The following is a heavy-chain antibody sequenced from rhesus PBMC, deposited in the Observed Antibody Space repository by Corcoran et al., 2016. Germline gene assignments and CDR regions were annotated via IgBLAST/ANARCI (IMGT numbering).Heavy chain of an antibody. D-gene: IGHD2-33*01. Sequence: HVQLVQSGAEGRNPGASVEGSCKGQGVTLRSYAISWVRQAPGQGLEWMGVLIPLVGITNYAENFQGRVTITADTSTSTAYMELSSLRSEDTAVYYCARGRTDIDYWGQGVLVTVSS. J-gene: IGHJ4*01. V-gene: IGHV1-198*02. CDR1: GVTLRSYA. CDR3: ARGRTDIDY. CDR2: LIPLVGIT.